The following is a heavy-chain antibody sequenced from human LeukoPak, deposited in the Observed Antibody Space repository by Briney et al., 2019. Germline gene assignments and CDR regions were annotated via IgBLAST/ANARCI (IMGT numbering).Heavy chain of an antibody. V-gene: IGHV3-30*18. Sequence: GGSLRLSCAASGFSSSNYGMHWVRQAPGKGLEWVAVISHDAGNKYYADSVKGRFIISRDNPKNTLYLQMDSLRPEDTAVYYCAKVTGAAYQYYDSSNYYPGFDYWGQGTLVTVSS. CDR1: GFSSSNYG. D-gene: IGHD3-22*01. CDR3: AKVTGAAYQYYDSSNYYPGFDY. CDR2: ISHDAGNK. J-gene: IGHJ4*02.